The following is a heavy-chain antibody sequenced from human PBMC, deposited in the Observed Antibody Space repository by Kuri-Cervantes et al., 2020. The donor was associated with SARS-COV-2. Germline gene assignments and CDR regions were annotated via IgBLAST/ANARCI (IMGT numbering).Heavy chain of an antibody. D-gene: IGHD3-3*02. Sequence: GGSLRLSCAASGFTFSSYWKSWVRQAPGKGLERVANIKQDGSEKYYVDSVKGRFTISRDNAKNSLYLQMNSLRAEDTAVYYCARMHFEGWYFDLWGRGTLVTVSS. CDR2: IKQDGSEK. V-gene: IGHV3-7*01. CDR3: ARMHFEGWYFDL. J-gene: IGHJ2*01. CDR1: GFTFSSYW.